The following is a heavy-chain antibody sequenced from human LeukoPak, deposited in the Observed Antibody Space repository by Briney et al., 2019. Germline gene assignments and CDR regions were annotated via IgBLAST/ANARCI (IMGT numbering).Heavy chain of an antibody. CDR3: AKDKGSIAVASFDY. J-gene: IGHJ4*02. D-gene: IGHD6-19*01. CDR2: IKQDGSEK. CDR1: GFTFSSYA. Sequence: GGSLRLSCAASGFTFSSYAMHWVRQAPGKGLEWVANIKQDGSEKYYVDSVKGRFTISRDNAKNSLYLQMNSLRAEDTALYYCAKDKGSIAVASFDYWGQGTLVTVSS. V-gene: IGHV3-7*03.